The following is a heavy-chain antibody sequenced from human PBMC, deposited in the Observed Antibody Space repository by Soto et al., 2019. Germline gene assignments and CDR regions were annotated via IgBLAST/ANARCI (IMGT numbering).Heavy chain of an antibody. J-gene: IGHJ6*02. V-gene: IGHV1-69*02. Sequence: QVQLVQSGAEVKKPGSSVKVSCKASGGTFSSYTISWVRQAPGQGLEWMGRIIPILGIANYAQKFQGRVTVTAEKSTSTASMELSSLISEYTAVYYCARFRGSYGMDVWGQGTKVTVYS. CDR2: IIPILGIA. CDR1: GGTFSSYT. CDR3: ARFRGSYGMDV. D-gene: IGHD3-10*01.